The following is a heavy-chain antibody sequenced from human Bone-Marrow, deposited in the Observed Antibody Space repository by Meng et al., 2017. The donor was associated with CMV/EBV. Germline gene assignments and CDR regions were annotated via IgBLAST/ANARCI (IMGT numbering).Heavy chain of an antibody. Sequence: GGSLRLSCAASGFTLSRHWMSWVRQAPGKGLEWVANIKQDGSEIYYVDSVKGRFTISRDNAKNSLYLQIHTLRAEDTAVYYCARDRYPGTTSPAYGMDVWGQGTTVTVSS. J-gene: IGHJ6*01. CDR2: IKQDGSEI. CDR3: ARDRYPGTTSPAYGMDV. CDR1: GFTLSRHW. V-gene: IGHV3-7*01. D-gene: IGHD1-14*01.